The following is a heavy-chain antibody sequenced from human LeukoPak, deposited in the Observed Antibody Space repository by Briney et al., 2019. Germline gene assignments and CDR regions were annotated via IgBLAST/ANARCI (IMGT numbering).Heavy chain of an antibody. CDR3: ARGPGSSGGAYVGDY. D-gene: IGHD3-22*01. CDR2: ISNNGITT. CDR1: GFTFSNFW. J-gene: IGHJ4*01. Sequence: GGSLRLSCVGSGFTFSNFWMHWVRQAPGKGPVWVSRISNNGITTTDADSVRGRFTISRDNAKNTLYLQMNSLRAEDTAVYYCARGPGSSGGAYVGDYWGHGTLVTVSS. V-gene: IGHV3-74*03.